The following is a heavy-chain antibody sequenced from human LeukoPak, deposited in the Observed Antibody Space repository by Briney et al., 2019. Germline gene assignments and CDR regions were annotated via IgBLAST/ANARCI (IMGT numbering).Heavy chain of an antibody. CDR2: ISSSSRSI. V-gene: IGHV3-48*02. Sequence: GGSLRLSCAASGFTFTSCSTNWVRQAPGQGLEWVSYISSSSRSIYYADSVKGRFTISRDNANNSLSLQMDSLRDEDTAVYYCVLGSPLDFWGQGTLVTVSS. CDR1: GFTFTSCS. D-gene: IGHD3-10*01. CDR3: VLGSPLDF. J-gene: IGHJ4*02.